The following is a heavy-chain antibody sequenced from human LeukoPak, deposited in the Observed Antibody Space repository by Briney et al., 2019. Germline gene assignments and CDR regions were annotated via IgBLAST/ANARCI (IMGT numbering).Heavy chain of an antibody. J-gene: IGHJ3*02. CDR2: IIPIFGTA. Sequence: SVKVSCKASGGTFSSYAISWVRQAPGQGLEWMGGIIPIFGTANYAQKFQGRVTITADESTSTAYMELSSLRSEDTAVYYCARAVVDSTMVRGVIPGAFDIWGQGTMVTVSS. CDR1: GGTFSSYA. D-gene: IGHD3-10*01. CDR3: ARAVVDSTMVRGVIPGAFDI. V-gene: IGHV1-69*13.